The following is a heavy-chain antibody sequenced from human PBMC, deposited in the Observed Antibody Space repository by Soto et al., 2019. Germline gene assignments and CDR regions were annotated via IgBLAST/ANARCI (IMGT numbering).Heavy chain of an antibody. CDR2: IYYSGST. CDR1: GGSISSSSYY. J-gene: IGHJ5*02. CDR3: ARHFLEGGQWLVPSWFDP. Sequence: QLQLQESGPGLVKPSETLSLTCTVSGGSISSSSYYWGWIRQPPGKGLEWIGSIYYSGSTYYNPSLKSRVTISVDTSKNQFSLKLSSVTAADTAVYYCARHFLEGGQWLVPSWFDPWGQGTLVTVSS. D-gene: IGHD6-19*01. V-gene: IGHV4-39*01.